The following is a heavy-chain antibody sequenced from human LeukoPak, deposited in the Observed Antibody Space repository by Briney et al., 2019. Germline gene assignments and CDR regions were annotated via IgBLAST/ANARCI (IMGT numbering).Heavy chain of an antibody. Sequence: SVKVSCKASGGTFSSYAISWVRQAPGQGLEWMGVIIPIFGTANYAQKFQGRVTITADESTSTAYMELSSLRSEDTAVYYCARSAQQLEFEGFDYWGQGTLVTVSS. CDR1: GGTFSSYA. J-gene: IGHJ4*02. V-gene: IGHV1-69*13. CDR2: IIPIFGTA. CDR3: ARSAQQLEFEGFDY. D-gene: IGHD6-6*01.